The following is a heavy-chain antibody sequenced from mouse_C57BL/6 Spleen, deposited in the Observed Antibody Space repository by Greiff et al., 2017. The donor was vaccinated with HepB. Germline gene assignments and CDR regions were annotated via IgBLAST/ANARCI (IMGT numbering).Heavy chain of an antibody. CDR1: GYTFTDYY. J-gene: IGHJ2*01. CDR2: INPNNGGT. D-gene: IGHD1-1*01. CDR3: ARSRDYGEDY. Sequence: EVQLQQSGPELVKPGASVKISCKASGYTFTDYYMNWVKQSHGKSLEWIGDINPNNGGTSYNQKFKGKATLTVDKSSSTAYMELRSLTSEDSAVYYCARSRDYGEDYWGQGTTLTVSS. V-gene: IGHV1-26*01.